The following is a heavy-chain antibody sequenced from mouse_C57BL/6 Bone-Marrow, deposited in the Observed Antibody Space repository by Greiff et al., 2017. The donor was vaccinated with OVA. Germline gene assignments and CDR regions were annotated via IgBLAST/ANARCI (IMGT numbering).Heavy chain of an antibody. Sequence: VKLQESGAELARPGASVKLSCKASGYTFTSYGISWVKQRTGQGLEWIGEIYPSSGNTYYNEKFKGKATLTADKSSSTAYMELRSLTSEDSAVYFYARWGYGNIYAMDYWGQGTSVTVSS. CDR2: IYPSSGNT. CDR1: GYTFTSYG. J-gene: IGHJ4*01. V-gene: IGHV1-81*01. D-gene: IGHD1-1*01. CDR3: ARWGYGNIYAMDY.